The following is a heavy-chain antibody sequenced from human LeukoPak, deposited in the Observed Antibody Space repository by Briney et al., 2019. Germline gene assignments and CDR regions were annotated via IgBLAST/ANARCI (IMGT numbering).Heavy chain of an antibody. D-gene: IGHD1-26*01. J-gene: IGHJ5*02. V-gene: IGHV4-61*02. CDR1: GGSISSGSYY. CDR3: AKGPIYSGRYYESSWFDP. Sequence: PSENLSLTCTGSGGSISSGSYYWSWIRQPAGKGLEWIVRIYTSGNTNYKLSPKSRITLSADTSNNQFTLMQSPVTAADTAVYYCAKGPIYSGRYYESSWFDPWGQGTLVTVSS. CDR2: IYTSGNT.